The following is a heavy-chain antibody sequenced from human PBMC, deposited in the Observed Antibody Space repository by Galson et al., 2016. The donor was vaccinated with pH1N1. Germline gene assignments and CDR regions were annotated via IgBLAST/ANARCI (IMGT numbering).Heavy chain of an antibody. Sequence: PALVTPTQTLTLTCTVSGFSLDTSGVGVGWIRQPPGKALEWLGDTCWNDAKRYSPPLRNTLTITKDASKNQVVLTMTNVDPVDTATYFCAHRRSPYVDFCGGPNWFDSWGQGTLVIVSS. V-gene: IGHV2-5*01. D-gene: IGHD3-3*01. CDR3: AHRRSPYVDFCGGPNWFDS. CDR1: GFSLDTSGVG. J-gene: IGHJ5*01. CDR2: TCWNDAK.